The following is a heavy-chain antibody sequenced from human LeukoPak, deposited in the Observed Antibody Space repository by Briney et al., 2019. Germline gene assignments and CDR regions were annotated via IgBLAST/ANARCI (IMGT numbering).Heavy chain of an antibody. CDR1: GYLFTSYW. J-gene: IGHJ2*01. CDR2: IYPADSDT. D-gene: IGHD3-10*01. V-gene: IGHV5-51*01. Sequence: GESLKISCKGSGYLFTSYWIAWVRQMPGKGLEWMGIIYPADSDTRYSPSFQGQVTISADKSISTAFLRWTSLKASDTAIYYCARGRGTGSPIGPRYFDLWGRGPLVSVSS. CDR3: ARGRGTGSPIGPRYFDL.